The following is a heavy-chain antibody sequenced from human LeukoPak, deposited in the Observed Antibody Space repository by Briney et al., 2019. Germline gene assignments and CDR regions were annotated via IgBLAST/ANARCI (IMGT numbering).Heavy chain of an antibody. Sequence: PSETLSLTCTVSGYSISSGYYWGWIRQPPGKGLEWIGEINHSGTTKYNPSLKSRVTISVDTSKNQFSLKLSSVTAADTAVYYCARELRYFDWLLSLYYYYYMDVWGKGTTVTVSS. CDR3: ARELRYFDWLLSLYYYYYMDV. V-gene: IGHV4-38-2*02. CDR2: INHSGTT. D-gene: IGHD3-9*01. CDR1: GYSISSGYY. J-gene: IGHJ6*03.